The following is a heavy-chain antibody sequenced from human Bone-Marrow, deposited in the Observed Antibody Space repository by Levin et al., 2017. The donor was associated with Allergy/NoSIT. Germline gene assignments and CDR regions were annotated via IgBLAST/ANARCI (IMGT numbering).Heavy chain of an antibody. CDR2: IYYSWST. V-gene: IGHV4-59*08. J-gene: IGHJ5*01. CDR3: ARQAVPAAMNGFDS. CDR1: GASISSFY. D-gene: IGHD2-2*01. Sequence: SGGSLRLSCTVSGASISSFYWSWIRQPPGKGLEWIGYIYYSWSTNYSPSLKSRVSMSADMSRNQVYLTMSSVTAADTAVYYCARQAVPAAMNGFDSWGQGTLVTVSS.